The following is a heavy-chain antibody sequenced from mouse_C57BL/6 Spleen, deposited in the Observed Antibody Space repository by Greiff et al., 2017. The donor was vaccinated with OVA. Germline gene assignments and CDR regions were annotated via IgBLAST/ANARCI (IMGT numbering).Heavy chain of an antibody. Sequence: QVQLQQPGAELVKPGASVKLSCKASGYTFTSYWMQWVKQRPGQGLEWIGEIDPSDSYTNYNQKFKGKATLTVDTSSSTAYMQRSSLTSEDSAVYYCAAYYSNYVHAMDYWGQGTSVTVSS. CDR2: IDPSDSYT. V-gene: IGHV1-50*01. CDR1: GYTFTSYW. D-gene: IGHD2-5*01. CDR3: AAYYSNYVHAMDY. J-gene: IGHJ4*01.